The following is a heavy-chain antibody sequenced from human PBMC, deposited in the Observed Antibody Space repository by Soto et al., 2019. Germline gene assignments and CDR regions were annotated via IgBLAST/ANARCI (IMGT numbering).Heavy chain of an antibody. CDR3: AREQGSYGSGSYPYYYYSYGMDV. CDR2: IYYSGST. J-gene: IGHJ6*02. D-gene: IGHD3-10*01. V-gene: IGHV4-61*01. CDR1: GGSVSSGSYY. Sequence: QVQLQESGPGLVKPSETLSLTCTVSGGSVSSGSYYWSWIRQPPGKGLEWIGYIYYSGSTNYNPSLKSRVTISVDTSKNQYSLKMSSVTAADTAVYYCAREQGSYGSGSYPYYYYSYGMDVWGQGTTVTVSS.